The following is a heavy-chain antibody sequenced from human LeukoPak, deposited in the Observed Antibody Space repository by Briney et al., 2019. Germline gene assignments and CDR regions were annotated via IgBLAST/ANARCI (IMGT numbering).Heavy chain of an antibody. CDR2: IQQDGSEK. V-gene: IGHV3-7*01. Sequence: GGSLRLSCAASGFIFSSYGMHWVRQAPGKGLEWVANIQQDGSEKYYVGSVKGRFTISRDNAKNTLYLQMNSLRAEDTAVYYCAKDSLTYGSGSYSPDAFDIWGQGTMVTVSS. CDR3: AKDSLTYGSGSYSPDAFDI. CDR1: GFIFSSYG. J-gene: IGHJ3*02. D-gene: IGHD3-10*01.